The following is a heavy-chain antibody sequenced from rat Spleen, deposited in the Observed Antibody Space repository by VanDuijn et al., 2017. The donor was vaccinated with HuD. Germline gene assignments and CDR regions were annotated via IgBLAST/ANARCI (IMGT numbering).Heavy chain of an antibody. CDR2: ISYGGGSP. Sequence: EVQLVESGGGLVQPGRSMKLSCEVSGFTFNNYWMTWIRQAPGKGLEGVAAISYGGGSPYYRDSVKGRFTISRDNAKSSLYLQMDSLRSEDTATYYCTTGGDPFDYWGQGVMVTVSS. CDR3: TTGGDPFDY. J-gene: IGHJ2*01. V-gene: IGHV5-20*01. CDR1: GFTFNNYW.